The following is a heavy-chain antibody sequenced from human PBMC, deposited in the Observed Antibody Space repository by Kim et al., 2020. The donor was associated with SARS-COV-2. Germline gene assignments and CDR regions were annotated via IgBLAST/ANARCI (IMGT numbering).Heavy chain of an antibody. V-gene: IGHV5-10-1*01. CDR1: GYSFTSYW. Sequence: GESLKISCKGSGYSFTSYWISWVRQMPGKGLEWMGRIDPSDSYTNYSPSFQGHVTISADKSISTAYLQWSSLKASDTAMYYCARLVVVAAEDRWFDPWGQGTLVTVSS. CDR2: IDPSDSYT. D-gene: IGHD2-15*01. CDR3: ARLVVVAAEDRWFDP. J-gene: IGHJ5*02.